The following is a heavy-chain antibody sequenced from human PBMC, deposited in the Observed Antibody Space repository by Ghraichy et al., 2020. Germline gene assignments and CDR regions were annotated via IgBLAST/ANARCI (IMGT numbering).Heavy chain of an antibody. CDR1: GFTFSSYA. Sequence: GGSLRLSCAASGFTFSSYAMHWVRQAPAKGLEYVSSISDNGDTTYYAGSVQGSLTISRDNSKNTLYLQMGSLRPVDMAVYYCTRGAITGTTGFDYWGQGALVTVSS. J-gene: IGHJ4*02. V-gene: IGHV3-64*02. CDR2: ISDNGDTT. D-gene: IGHD1-20*01. CDR3: TRGAITGTTGFDY.